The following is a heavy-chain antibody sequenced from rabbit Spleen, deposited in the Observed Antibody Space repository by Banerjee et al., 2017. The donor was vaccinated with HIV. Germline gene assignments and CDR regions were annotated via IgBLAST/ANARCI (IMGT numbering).Heavy chain of an antibody. CDR1: GFSYY. D-gene: IGHD8-1*01. J-gene: IGHJ6*01. Sequence: QSLEESGGDLVKPGASLTLTCTASGFSYYMCWVRQAPGKGLEWIGYIDPLFGTTYYANWVNGRFTISSHNAQNTLYLQLNSLTAADTATYFCARDTGSSFSSYGMDLWGPGTLVTVS. CDR3: ARDTGSSFSSYGMDL. CDR2: IDPLFGTT. V-gene: IGHV1S40*01.